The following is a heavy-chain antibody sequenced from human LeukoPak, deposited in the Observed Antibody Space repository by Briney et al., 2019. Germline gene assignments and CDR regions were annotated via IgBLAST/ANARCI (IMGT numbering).Heavy chain of an antibody. D-gene: IGHD3-10*01. CDR1: GFTFSSYA. CDR2: ISYDGSNK. V-gene: IGHV3-30-3*01. CDR3: ASGYYYGSGDFYYDMDV. Sequence: GRSLRLSCAASGFTFSSYAMHWVRQAPGEGLEWVAVISYDGSNKYYADSVKGRFTISRDNSKNTLYLQMNSLRAEDTAVYYCASGYYYGSGDFYYDMDVWGQGTTVTVSS. J-gene: IGHJ6*02.